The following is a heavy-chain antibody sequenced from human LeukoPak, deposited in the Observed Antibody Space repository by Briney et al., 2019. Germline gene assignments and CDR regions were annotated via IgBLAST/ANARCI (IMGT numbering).Heavy chain of an antibody. CDR2: ISYDGSNK. CDR1: GFTFSSYA. CDR3: ARNSIGYCSGGSCYGGGDY. D-gene: IGHD2-15*01. J-gene: IGHJ4*02. V-gene: IGHV3-30-3*01. Sequence: PGGSLRLSCAASGFTFSSYAMHWVRQAPGKGLGWVAVISYDGSNKYYADSVKGRFTISRDNSKNTLYLQMNSLRAEDTAVYYCARNSIGYCSGGSCYGGGDYWGQGTLVTVSS.